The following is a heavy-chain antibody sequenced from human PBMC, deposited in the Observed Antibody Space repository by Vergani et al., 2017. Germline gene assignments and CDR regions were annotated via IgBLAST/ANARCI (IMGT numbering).Heavy chain of an antibody. Sequence: QVQLVESGGGVVQWGGSLRLSCATSGCTLSNYDMQWIRQGPGKGLEFVAFIQFDGSNQYYADSVKGRFTLSRDFSKNTLYLQMNSLRTDDTATYYCAKHFRGWGIDYWGQGTQVIVSS. V-gene: IGHV3-30*02. D-gene: IGHD3-16*01. CDR2: IQFDGSNQ. CDR3: AKHFRGWGIDY. CDR1: GCTLSNYD. J-gene: IGHJ4*02.